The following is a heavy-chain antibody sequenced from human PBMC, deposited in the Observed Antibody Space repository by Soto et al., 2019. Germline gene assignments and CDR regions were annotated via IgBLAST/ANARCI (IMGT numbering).Heavy chain of an antibody. Sequence: ASVKVSCKASGYTFTSYAMHWVRQAPGQRLEWMGWINASNGNTTYSQKLQGRVTITRDTSASTAYMELSSLRSEDTAVYYCARNLMTTVTTDFDYWGQGTLVTVSS. CDR2: INASNGNT. CDR3: ARNLMTTVTTDFDY. CDR1: GYTFTSYA. D-gene: IGHD4-17*01. V-gene: IGHV1-3*01. J-gene: IGHJ4*02.